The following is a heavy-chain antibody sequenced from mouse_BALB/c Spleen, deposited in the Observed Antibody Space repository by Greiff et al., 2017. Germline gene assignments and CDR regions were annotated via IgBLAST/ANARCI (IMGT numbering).Heavy chain of an antibody. CDR2: ISTYYGDA. D-gene: IGHD3-3*01. CDR3: ARRDVGFAY. J-gene: IGHJ3*01. V-gene: IGHV1S137*01. Sequence: VQLQQSGAELVRPGVSVKISCKGSGYTFTDYAMHWVKQSHAKSLEWIGVISTYYGDASYNQKFKGKATMTVDKSSSTAYMELARLTSEDSAIYYCARRDVGFAYWGQGTLVTVSA. CDR1: GYTFTDYA.